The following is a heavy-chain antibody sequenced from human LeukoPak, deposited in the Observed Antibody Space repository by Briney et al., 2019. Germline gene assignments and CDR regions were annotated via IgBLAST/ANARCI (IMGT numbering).Heavy chain of an antibody. CDR2: IYYSGTI. V-gene: IGHV4-59*01. Sequence: SETLSLTCTVSGGSISNYYSIWIRQPPGKGLELIGYIYYSGTINYNPSLKSRVTISVDTSKNQLSLKLSSVTAADTAVYYCARMRSYYYYMDVWGKGTTVTVSS. CDR3: ARMRSYYYYMDV. J-gene: IGHJ6*03. CDR1: GGSISNYY.